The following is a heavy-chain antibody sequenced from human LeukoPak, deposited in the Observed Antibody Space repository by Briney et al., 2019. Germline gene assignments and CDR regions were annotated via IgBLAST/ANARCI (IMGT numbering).Heavy chain of an antibody. CDR2: ISSSGSDI. Sequence: PGRSLRLSCTASGFTFSSYTMNWVRQAPGKGLEWVSLISSSGSDIYYADSVKGRFTISRDNANNSLYLQMSSLRADDTAVYYCARVYYGGSLDYWGQGTLVTVSS. D-gene: IGHD4-23*01. V-gene: IGHV3-21*01. CDR1: GFTFSSYT. J-gene: IGHJ4*02. CDR3: ARVYYGGSLDY.